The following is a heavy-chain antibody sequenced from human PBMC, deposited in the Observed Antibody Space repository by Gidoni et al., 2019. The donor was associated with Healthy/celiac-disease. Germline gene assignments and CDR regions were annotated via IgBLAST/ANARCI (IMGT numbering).Heavy chain of an antibody. CDR1: GFTFGSYA. CDR2: ISGSGGST. J-gene: IGHJ4*02. D-gene: IGHD3-22*01. V-gene: IGHV3-23*01. Sequence: EVQLLESGGGLVQPGGSVRLSCAASGFTFGSYAMSWVRQAPGKGLEWVSAISGSGGSTYYADSVKGRFTISRDNSKNTLYLQMNSLRAEDTAVYYCAKGRDYYDSSGYYRYFDYWGQGTLVTVSS. CDR3: AKGRDYYDSSGYYRYFDY.